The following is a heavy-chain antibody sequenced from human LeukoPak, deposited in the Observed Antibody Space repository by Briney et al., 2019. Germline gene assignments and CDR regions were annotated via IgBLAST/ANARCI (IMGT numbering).Heavy chain of an antibody. CDR3: ARGGSGWTFNH. J-gene: IGHJ4*02. V-gene: IGHV3-11*01. D-gene: IGHD2/OR15-2a*01. CDR2: INSGGDTI. Sequence: GGSLGLSCTASGFSFSDNFMGWLRQAPGKGLEWVSYINSGGDTIHYSGAVKGRFSISRDNSKRLLYLQMSRLRIDDTALYYCARGGSGWTFNHWGQGTLVSVSS. CDR1: GFSFSDNF.